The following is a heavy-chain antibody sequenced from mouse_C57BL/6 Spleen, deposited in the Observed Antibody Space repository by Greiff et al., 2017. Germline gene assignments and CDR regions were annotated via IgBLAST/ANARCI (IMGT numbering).Heavy chain of an antibody. CDR2: IYPSDSET. Sequence: QVQLQQPGAELVRPGSSVKLSCKASGYTFTSYWMDWVKQRPGQGLEWIGNIYPSDSETHYNQTFKDKATLTVDKSSSTAYVQLCSLTSEDSAVYFCARGVITTVVGGGYCDVWGTGTTVTVSS. J-gene: IGHJ1*03. CDR3: ARGVITTVVGGGYCDV. D-gene: IGHD1-1*01. V-gene: IGHV1-61*01. CDR1: GYTFTSYW.